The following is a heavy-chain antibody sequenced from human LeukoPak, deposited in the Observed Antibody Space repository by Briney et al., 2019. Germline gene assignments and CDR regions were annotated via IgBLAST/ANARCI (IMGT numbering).Heavy chain of an antibody. V-gene: IGHV3-21*04. CDR3: AKDWDYYDSSGYYGY. CDR2: ISSSSSYI. Sequence: SGGSLRLSCAASGFTFSSYSMNWVRRAPGKGLEWVSSISSSSSYIYYADSVKGRFTISRDNAKNSLYLQMDSLRAEDTAVYYCAKDWDYYDSSGYYGYWGQGTLVTVSS. D-gene: IGHD3-22*01. CDR1: GFTFSSYS. J-gene: IGHJ4*02.